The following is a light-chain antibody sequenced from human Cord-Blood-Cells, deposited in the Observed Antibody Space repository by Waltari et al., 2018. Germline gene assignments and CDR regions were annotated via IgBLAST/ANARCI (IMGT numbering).Light chain of an antibody. Sequence: QSALTQPASLSRSPGQAITLSCPRTSSEAGSYTLVSRYQQHPGKAPKLMIYEGSKWPSGVSNRFSGSKSGNTASLTISGLQAEDEADYYCCSYAGSSTFVVFGGGTKLTVL. J-gene: IGLJ2*01. CDR2: EGS. CDR3: CSYAGSSTFVV. V-gene: IGLV2-23*03. CDR1: SSEAGSYTL.